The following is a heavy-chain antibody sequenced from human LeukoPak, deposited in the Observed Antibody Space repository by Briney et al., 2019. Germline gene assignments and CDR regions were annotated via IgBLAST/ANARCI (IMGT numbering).Heavy chain of an antibody. CDR2: IKEDGSQK. V-gene: IGHV3-7*01. Sequence: GGSLRLSCAASGFTLSNYWMSWVRQAPGKGLEWVANIKEDGSQKFYVDSVKGRFTISRDNAKNSLYLHMNSLRAEDTAVYYCAVTPWNCSGGSCYSENWGQGTLVTVSS. J-gene: IGHJ4*02. CDR3: AVTPWNCSGGSCYSEN. CDR1: GFTLSNYW. D-gene: IGHD2-15*01.